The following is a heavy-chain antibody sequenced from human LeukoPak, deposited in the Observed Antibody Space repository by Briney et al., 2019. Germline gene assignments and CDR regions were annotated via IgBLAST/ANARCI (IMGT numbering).Heavy chain of an antibody. CDR3: AKDRMATITGFDY. V-gene: IGHV3-33*06. J-gene: IGHJ4*02. D-gene: IGHD5-24*01. Sequence: GGSLRLSCAASGFTFSRYGMHWVRQAPGKGLEWVAVIWYDGSNKYYADSVKGRFTISRDNSKNTLYLQMNSLRAEDTAVYYCAKDRMATITGFDYWGQGTLVTVSS. CDR1: GFTFSRYG. CDR2: IWYDGSNK.